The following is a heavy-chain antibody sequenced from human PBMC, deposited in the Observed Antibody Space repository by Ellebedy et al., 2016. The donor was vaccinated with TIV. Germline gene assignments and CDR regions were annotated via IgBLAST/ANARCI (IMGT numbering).Heavy chain of an antibody. J-gene: IGHJ4*02. CDR3: ARGSGTTFGDFDY. CDR1: GFTFSSYS. V-gene: IGHV3-21*01. Sequence: GESLKISXAASGFTFSSYSMNWVRQAPGKGLEWVSSISSSSSYIYYADSVKGRFTISRDNAKNSLYLQMNSLRAEDTAVYYCARGSGTTFGDFDYWGQGTLVTVSS. CDR2: ISSSSSYI. D-gene: IGHD1-1*01.